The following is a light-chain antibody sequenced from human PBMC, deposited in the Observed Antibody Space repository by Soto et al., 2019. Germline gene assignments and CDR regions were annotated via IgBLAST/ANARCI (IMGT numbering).Light chain of an antibody. V-gene: IGKV4-1*01. CDR3: QQYYSPPFT. CDR1: QSILYCPTNKSY. J-gene: IGKJ3*01. CDR2: WTS. Sequence: DIVMTQSPDSLAVSLGERATINCRSSQSILYCPTNKSYLAWYQQKSGQPPKLLIYWTSTREFGVPDRFSGSGSGTDFTLTTSSLQAEDVAVYYCQQYYSPPFTFGPGTNVDVK.